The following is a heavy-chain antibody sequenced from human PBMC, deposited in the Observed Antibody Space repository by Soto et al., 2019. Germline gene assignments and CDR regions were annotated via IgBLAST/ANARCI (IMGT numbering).Heavy chain of an antibody. D-gene: IGHD3-10*01. CDR2: ISYDGGNT. CDR1: GFIFSDYG. J-gene: IGHJ6*02. CDR3: AKDRRYYGSGDYYCGMDV. Sequence: QVQLVESGGGVVQPGRSLSLSCAASGFIFSDYGLHWVRQAPGKGLEWVAVISYDGGNTYHADSVKGRFTISRDNSKNTLFLQMNSLRAADTAVYYCAKDRRYYGSGDYYCGMDVWGQGTTVTVSS. V-gene: IGHV3-30*18.